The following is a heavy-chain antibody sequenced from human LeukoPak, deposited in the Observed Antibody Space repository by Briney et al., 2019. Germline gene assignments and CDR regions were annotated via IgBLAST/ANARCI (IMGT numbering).Heavy chain of an antibody. Sequence: ASVKVSCKASGYTFTDYGITWVRQAPGQGLEWMGWISAYNGDTYYAQKIQGRVTMTTDTSTSTAYMELRSLRSDDTAVYYCARSGGWAYGDYDGFIAFDIWGQGTMVTVSS. V-gene: IGHV1-18*01. CDR2: ISAYNGDT. J-gene: IGHJ3*02. CDR1: GYTFTDYG. D-gene: IGHD4-17*01. CDR3: ARSGGWAYGDYDGFIAFDI.